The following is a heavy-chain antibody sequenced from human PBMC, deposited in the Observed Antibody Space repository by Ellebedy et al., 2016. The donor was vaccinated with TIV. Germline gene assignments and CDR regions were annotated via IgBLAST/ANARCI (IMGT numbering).Heavy chain of an antibody. CDR2: ISSSSSTI. D-gene: IGHD3-3*01. Sequence: GESLKISXAASGFTFSSYSMNWVRQAPGKGLEWVSSISSSSSTIYYADSVKGRFTISRDNAKNSLYLQMNSLRDEDTAVYYCVRAGGEIFGVVIRPSDAFDIWGQGTMVTVSS. CDR3: VRAGGEIFGVVIRPSDAFDI. V-gene: IGHV3-48*02. CDR1: GFTFSSYS. J-gene: IGHJ3*02.